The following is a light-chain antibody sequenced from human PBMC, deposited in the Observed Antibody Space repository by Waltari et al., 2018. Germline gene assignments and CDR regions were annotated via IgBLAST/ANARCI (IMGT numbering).Light chain of an antibody. V-gene: IGKV1-6*01. CDR1: QDITND. CDR2: AAS. CDR3: LQDYNYPFT. Sequence: IKMPQSPSSRSASVGDRVIITCRASQDITNDLGWYQQKPGNAPKLLIYAASTLQSGVPSRFSGSGSGTDFTLTINSLQPEDFATYYCLQDYNYPFTFGPGTKVDIK. J-gene: IGKJ3*01.